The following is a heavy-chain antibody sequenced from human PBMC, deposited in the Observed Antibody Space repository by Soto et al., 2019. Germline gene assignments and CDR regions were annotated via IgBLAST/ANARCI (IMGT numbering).Heavy chain of an antibody. J-gene: IGHJ4*02. CDR2: ISGSGGST. Sequence: PGGSLILSCAASGFTFSSYAMSWVRQAPGKGLEWVSAISGSGGSTYYADSVKGRFTISRDNSKNTLYLQMNGLRAEDTAVYYCAKCSGGSCYLYYFDYWGQGTLVTVSS. CDR1: GFTFSSYA. D-gene: IGHD2-15*01. CDR3: AKCSGGSCYLYYFDY. V-gene: IGHV3-23*01.